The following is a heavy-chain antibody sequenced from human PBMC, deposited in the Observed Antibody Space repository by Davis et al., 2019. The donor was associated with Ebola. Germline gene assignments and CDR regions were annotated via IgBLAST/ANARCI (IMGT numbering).Heavy chain of an antibody. CDR3: ARGITIFGVAPNYYYYYGMDV. J-gene: IGHJ6*02. CDR1: GGSISSYY. CDR2: IYYSGST. Sequence: PSETLSLTCTVSGGSISSYYWSWIRQPPGKGLEWIGYIYYSGSTNYNPSLKSRVTISVDTSKNQFSLKLSSVTAADTAEYYCARGITIFGVAPNYYYYYGMDVWGQGTTVTVSS. V-gene: IGHV4-59*12. D-gene: IGHD3-3*01.